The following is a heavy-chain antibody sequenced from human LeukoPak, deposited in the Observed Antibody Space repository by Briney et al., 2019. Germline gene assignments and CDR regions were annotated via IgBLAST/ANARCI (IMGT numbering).Heavy chain of an antibody. CDR3: ARQLGDCSGDSCYFDF. Sequence: GGSLRLSCAASGFTPSSYAMSWVRQAPGKGLEWASAISFSGGSTYYADSVKGRFTLSRENSRKTLYLQMNSLEEEDRGVYYCARQLGDCSGDSCYFDFWGQGTLVTVSS. J-gene: IGHJ4*02. V-gene: IGHV3-23*01. D-gene: IGHD2-15*01. CDR2: ISFSGGST. CDR1: GFTPSSYA.